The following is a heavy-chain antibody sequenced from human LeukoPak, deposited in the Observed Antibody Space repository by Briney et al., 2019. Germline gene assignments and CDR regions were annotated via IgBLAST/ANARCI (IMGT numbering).Heavy chain of an antibody. CDR1: GVSISSSTYY. V-gene: IGHV4-39*07. D-gene: IGHD6-6*01. CDR3: ARGGGLDYYYYYMDV. J-gene: IGHJ6*03. CDR2: IYNSGST. Sequence: SETLSLTCTVSGVSISSSTYYWGWIRQPPGEGLEWIGSIYNSGSTYYNPSLKRRVTISVDTSKNQFSLKLSSVTAADTAVYYCARGGGLDYYYYYMDVWGKGTTVTISS.